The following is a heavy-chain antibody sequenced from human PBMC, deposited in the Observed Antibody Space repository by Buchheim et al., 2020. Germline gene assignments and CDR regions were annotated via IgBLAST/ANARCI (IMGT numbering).Heavy chain of an antibody. J-gene: IGHJ5*02. Sequence: QVQLQQWGAGLLKPSETLSLTCAVYGGSFSGYYWSWIRQPPGKGLEWIGEINHSGSTNYNPSLKSRVTISVAPSKNQFSLKLSSVTAADTAVYYCAVSYSGYDYDSPKRTNWFDPWGQGTL. V-gene: IGHV4-34*01. CDR2: INHSGST. CDR3: AVSYSGYDYDSPKRTNWFDP. CDR1: GGSFSGYY. D-gene: IGHD5-12*01.